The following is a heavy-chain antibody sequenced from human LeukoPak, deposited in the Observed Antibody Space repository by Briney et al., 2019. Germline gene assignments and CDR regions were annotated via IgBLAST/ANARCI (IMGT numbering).Heavy chain of an antibody. CDR3: ARDLDLSIVVVITAFDI. V-gene: IGHV3-21*01. CDR1: GFTFSSYS. Sequence: PGGSLRLSCAASGFTFSSYSMNWVRQAPGKGLEWVSSISSSSSYIYYADSVKGRFTISRDNAKNSLYLQMNSLRAEDTAVYYCARDLDLSIVVVITAFDIWGQGTMVTVSS. D-gene: IGHD3-22*01. CDR2: ISSSSSYI. J-gene: IGHJ3*02.